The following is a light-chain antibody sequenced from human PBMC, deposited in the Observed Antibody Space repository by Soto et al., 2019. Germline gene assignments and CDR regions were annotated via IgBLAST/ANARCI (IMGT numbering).Light chain of an antibody. J-gene: IGKJ5*01. V-gene: IGKV3-15*01. CDR1: QIVNID. CDR3: QKYDNSPIT. CDR2: GAS. Sequence: TWARGTLSVSPGERATLSCRASQIVNIDLAWYQQKPGQAPRLLIHGASTGATAIPPRFSGSGSGTEFTLTISSLQSEDFAAYYCQKYDNSPITFGQGTRLEIK.